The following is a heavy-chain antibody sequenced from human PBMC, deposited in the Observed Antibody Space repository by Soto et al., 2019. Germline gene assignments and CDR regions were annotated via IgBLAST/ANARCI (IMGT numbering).Heavy chain of an antibody. J-gene: IGHJ6*02. Sequence: GASVKVSCKASGYTFTSYGISWVRQAPGQGLEWMGWISAYNGNTNYAQKLQGRVTMTTDTSTSTAYMELRSLRSDDTAVYYCARADCSSTSCYTLDYYYYGMDVWGQGTTVTVSS. V-gene: IGHV1-18*01. D-gene: IGHD2-2*02. CDR3: ARADCSSTSCYTLDYYYYGMDV. CDR1: GYTFTSYG. CDR2: ISAYNGNT.